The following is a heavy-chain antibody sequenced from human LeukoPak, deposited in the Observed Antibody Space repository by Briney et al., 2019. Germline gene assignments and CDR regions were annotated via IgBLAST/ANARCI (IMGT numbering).Heavy chain of an antibody. D-gene: IGHD3-22*01. CDR1: GYTFTGYY. CDR3: ATGGYPHYYYGVDV. J-gene: IGHJ6*02. V-gene: IGHV1-2*02. CDR2: INPNSGGT. Sequence: GASVKVSCKASGYTFTGYYMHWARQAPGQGLEWMGWINPNSGGTNYAQKFQGRVTMTRDTSISTAYMELSRLRSDDTAVYYCATGGYPHYYYGVDVWGQGTTVTVSS.